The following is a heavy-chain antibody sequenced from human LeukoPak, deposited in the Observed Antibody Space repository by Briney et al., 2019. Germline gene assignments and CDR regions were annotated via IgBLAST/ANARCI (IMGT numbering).Heavy chain of an antibody. CDR1: GYTFTGYY. J-gene: IGHJ4*02. Sequence: ASVKVSCKASGYTFTGYYMHWVRQAPGQGLEWMGWINPNSGGTSYAQKFQGRVTMTRDTSISTAYMELSRLRSDDTAVYYCARVATFDSSAYYFSYWGQGTLVTVSS. D-gene: IGHD3-22*01. CDR2: INPNSGGT. V-gene: IGHV1-2*02. CDR3: ARVATFDSSAYYFSY.